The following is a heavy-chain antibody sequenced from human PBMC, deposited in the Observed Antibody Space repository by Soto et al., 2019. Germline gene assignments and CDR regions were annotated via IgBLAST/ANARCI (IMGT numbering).Heavy chain of an antibody. D-gene: IGHD6-25*01. CDR2: IYWNDDK. J-gene: IGHJ4*02. V-gene: IGHV2-5*01. CDR1: GFSLTTSGVS. CDR3: AYRVGSRGSFDY. Sequence: QITLKESGPTLVKPTQTLTLTCTFSGFSLTTSGVSVGWNRQPPGKALEWLASIYWNDDKRYSPSLKSRLTLNKDNSKKQVVLTMTNMDPVDAATYYCAYRVGSRGSFDYWGQGTLVTVSS.